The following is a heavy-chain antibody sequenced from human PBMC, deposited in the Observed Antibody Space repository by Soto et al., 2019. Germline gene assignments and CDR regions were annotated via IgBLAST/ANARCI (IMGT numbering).Heavy chain of an antibody. D-gene: IGHD6-13*01. CDR3: ARDQQLVQDGYYYYYYGMDV. CDR1: GGTFSSYA. V-gene: IGHV1-69*01. Sequence: QVQLVQSGAEVKKPGSSVKVSCKASGGTFSSYAISWVRQAPGQGLEWMGGIIPIFGTANYAQKFQGRVTITADESTSTAYMELSSLRSEDTAVYYCARDQQLVQDGYYYYYYGMDVWGQGTTVTVSS. CDR2: IIPIFGTA. J-gene: IGHJ6*02.